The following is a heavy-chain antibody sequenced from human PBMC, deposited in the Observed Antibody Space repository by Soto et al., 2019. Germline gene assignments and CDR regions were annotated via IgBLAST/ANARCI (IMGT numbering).Heavy chain of an antibody. J-gene: IGHJ4*02. Sequence: ASVKVSCKASGYTFTGYYMHWVRQAPGQGLEWMGWINPNSGGTNYAQKFQGRVTMTRDTSISTAYMELSRLRSDDTAVYYCASIRIAAAGPFDYWGQGTLVTVSS. D-gene: IGHD6-13*01. CDR1: GYTFTGYY. V-gene: IGHV1-2*02. CDR2: INPNSGGT. CDR3: ASIRIAAAGPFDY.